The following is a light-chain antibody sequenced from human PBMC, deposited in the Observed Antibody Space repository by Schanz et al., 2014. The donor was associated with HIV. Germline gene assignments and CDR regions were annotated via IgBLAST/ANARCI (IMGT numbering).Light chain of an antibody. CDR2: VAS. Sequence: EIVLTQSPGTLSLSPGERATLSCRASQSVSNDYLAWYQQKPGQAPRLLIYVASIRASGVPERFSGSGSGTDFTLTISGLQPDDFATYYCQQCVTYPYTFGQGTRLDVK. CDR1: QSVSNDY. J-gene: IGKJ2*01. CDR3: QQCVTYPYT. V-gene: IGKV3-20*01.